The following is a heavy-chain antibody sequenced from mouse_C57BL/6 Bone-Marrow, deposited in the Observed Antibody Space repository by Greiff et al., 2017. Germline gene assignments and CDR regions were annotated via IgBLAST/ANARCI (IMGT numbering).Heavy chain of an antibody. CDR3: ARLPYYYGSTYFDY. CDR1: GYTFTSYG. Sequence: QVQLQQSGAELARPGASVKLSCKASGYTFTSYGISWVKQRTGQGLEWIGEIYPRSGNTYYNEKFKGKATLTADKSSSTAYMELRSLKSEYSAVYFCARLPYYYGSTYFDYWGQGTTLTVSS. V-gene: IGHV1-81*01. J-gene: IGHJ2*01. D-gene: IGHD1-1*01. CDR2: IYPRSGNT.